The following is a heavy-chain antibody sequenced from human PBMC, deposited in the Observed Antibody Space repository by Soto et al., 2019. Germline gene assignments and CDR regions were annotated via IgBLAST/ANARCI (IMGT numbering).Heavy chain of an antibody. V-gene: IGHV3-30-3*01. CDR3: ARSKGWLRRLDY. CDR2: ISYDGSNK. Sequence: PGGSLRLSCAASGFTFSSYAMHWVRQAPGKGLEWVAVISYDGSNKYYADSVKGRFTISRDNSKNTLYLQMNSLRAEDTAVYYCARSKGWLRRLDYWGQGTLVTV. CDR1: GFTFSSYA. D-gene: IGHD5-12*01. J-gene: IGHJ4*02.